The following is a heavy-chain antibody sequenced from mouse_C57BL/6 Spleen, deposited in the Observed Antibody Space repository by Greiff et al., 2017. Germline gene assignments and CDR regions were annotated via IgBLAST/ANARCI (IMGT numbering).Heavy chain of an antibody. CDR1: GYTFTDYE. V-gene: IGHV1-15*01. CDR3: TRYDYSNYPYYFDY. D-gene: IGHD2-5*01. Sequence: VQLQQSGAELVRPGASVTLSCKASGYTFTDYEMHWVKQTPVHGLEWIGAIDPETGGTAYNQKFKGKAILTADKSSSTAYMELRSLTSEDSAVYYCTRYDYSNYPYYFDYWGQGTTLTVSS. CDR2: IDPETGGT. J-gene: IGHJ2*01.